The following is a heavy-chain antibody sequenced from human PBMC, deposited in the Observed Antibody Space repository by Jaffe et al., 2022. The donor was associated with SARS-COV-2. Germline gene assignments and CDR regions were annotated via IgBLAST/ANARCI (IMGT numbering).Heavy chain of an antibody. CDR2: ISSSGSTI. Sequence: EVQLVESGGGLVQPGGSLRLSCAASGFTFSSYEMNWVRQAPGKGLEWVSYISSSGSTIYYADSVKGRFTISRDNAKNSLYLQMNSLRAEDTAVYYCARWGDGYNGYFDYWGQGTLVTVSS. V-gene: IGHV3-48*03. D-gene: IGHD5-12*01. CDR1: GFTFSSYE. CDR3: ARWGDGYNGYFDY. J-gene: IGHJ4*02.